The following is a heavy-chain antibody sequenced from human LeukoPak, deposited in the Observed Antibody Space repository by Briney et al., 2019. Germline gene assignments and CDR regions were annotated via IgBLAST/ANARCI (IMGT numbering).Heavy chain of an antibody. V-gene: IGHV4-61*05. CDR1: GGSFSSSSYY. Sequence: SETLSLTCTVSGGSFSSSSYYWGWIRQPPGKGLEWIGYIYYSGSTNYNSSLKSRVTILVDMSKNQFSLKLSSVTAADTAVYYCARVTGYMIEDYFDSWGQGTLVTVSS. J-gene: IGHJ4*02. D-gene: IGHD3-22*01. CDR3: ARVTGYMIEDYFDS. CDR2: IYYSGST.